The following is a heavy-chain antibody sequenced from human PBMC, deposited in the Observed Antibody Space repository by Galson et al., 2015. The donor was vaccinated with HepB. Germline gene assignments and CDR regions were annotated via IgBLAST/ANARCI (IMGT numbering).Heavy chain of an antibody. J-gene: IGHJ4*02. D-gene: IGHD5-18*01. CDR2: ISGSGGST. Sequence: SLRLSCAASGFTFSSYAMSWVRQAPGKGLEWVPAISGSGGSTYYADSVKGRFTISRDNSKNTLYLQMNSLRAEDTAVYYCAKDFSRDSYGPFDYWGQGTLVTVSS. CDR3: AKDFSRDSYGPFDY. V-gene: IGHV3-23*01. CDR1: GFTFSSYA.